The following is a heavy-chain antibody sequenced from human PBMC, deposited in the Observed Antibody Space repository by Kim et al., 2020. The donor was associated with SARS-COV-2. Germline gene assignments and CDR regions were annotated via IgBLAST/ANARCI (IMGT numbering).Heavy chain of an antibody. J-gene: IGHJ4*02. V-gene: IGHV4-34*01. Sequence: SETLSLTCAVYGGSFSGYYWSWIRQPPGKGLEWIGELNHSGSTNYNPSLKSRVTISVDTSKHQFSLKLSSVTAADTAVYYCARGGRGVITIFGVVTQRGFDYWGQGTLVTVSS. CDR1: GGSFSGYY. CDR2: LNHSGST. CDR3: ARGGRGVITIFGVVTQRGFDY. D-gene: IGHD3-3*01.